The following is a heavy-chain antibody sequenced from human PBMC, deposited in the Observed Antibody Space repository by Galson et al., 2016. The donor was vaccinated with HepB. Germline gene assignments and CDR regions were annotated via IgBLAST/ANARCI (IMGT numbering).Heavy chain of an antibody. Sequence: SLRLSCAASGFTFSSYAMHWVRQAPGKGLEWVAVISYDGSHKYYADSVKGRFTISRDNSKNTLSLQMNSQRAEDTAVYYCAREQRPVVVSQGGFDYWGQGTLVTVSS. J-gene: IGHJ4*02. CDR1: GFTFSSYA. CDR3: AREQRPVVVSQGGFDY. CDR2: ISYDGSHK. D-gene: IGHD3-22*01. V-gene: IGHV3-30*04.